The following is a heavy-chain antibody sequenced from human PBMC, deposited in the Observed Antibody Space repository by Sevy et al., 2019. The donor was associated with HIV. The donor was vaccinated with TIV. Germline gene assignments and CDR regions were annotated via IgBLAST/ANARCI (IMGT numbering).Heavy chain of an antibody. CDR2: ISGTGDYT. CDR1: GFTFSSFA. D-gene: IGHD5-18*01. Sequence: GESLKICCAASGFTFSSFAMGWVRQAPGKGLDWISVISGTGDYTYYTDSVKGRFTISRDNSKNTLFLQMNSLRAEDTAIFYCAKKMGGGSGMAFLVDYWGQGTLVTVSS. V-gene: IGHV3-23*01. CDR3: AKKMGGGSGMAFLVDY. J-gene: IGHJ4*02.